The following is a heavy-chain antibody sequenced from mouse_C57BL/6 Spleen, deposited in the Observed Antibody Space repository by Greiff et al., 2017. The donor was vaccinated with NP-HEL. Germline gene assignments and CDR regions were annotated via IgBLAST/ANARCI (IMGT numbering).Heavy chain of an antibody. CDR3: TAFYDYDGKFAY. V-gene: IGHV6-3*01. CDR1: GFTFSNYW. J-gene: IGHJ3*01. CDR2: IRLKSDNYAT. Sequence: EVKLVESGGGLVQPGGSMKLSCVASGFTFSNYWMNWVRQSPEKGLEWVAQIRLKSDNYATHYAESVKGRFTISRDDSKSSVYLQMNNLRAEDTGIYYCTAFYDYDGKFAYWGQGTLVTVSA. D-gene: IGHD2-4*01.